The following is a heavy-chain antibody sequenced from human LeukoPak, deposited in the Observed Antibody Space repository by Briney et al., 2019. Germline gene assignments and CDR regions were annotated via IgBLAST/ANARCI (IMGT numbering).Heavy chain of an antibody. CDR2: MSGSDGST. J-gene: IGHJ5*02. CDR1: GFTFSSYA. D-gene: IGHD6-13*01. Sequence: GGSLRLSCAASGFTFSSYAMSWVRQVPGKGLEWVSSMSGSDGSTYIADSVKGRFTISRDNIRKTLYLQMNSLRAEDTAVYYCWEEGAAAGFNWFDPWGQGTQVTVSS. V-gene: IGHV3-23*01. CDR3: WEEGAAAGFNWFDP.